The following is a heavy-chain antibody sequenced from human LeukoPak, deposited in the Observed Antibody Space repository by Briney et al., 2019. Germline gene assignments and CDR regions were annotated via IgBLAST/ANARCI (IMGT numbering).Heavy chain of an antibody. CDR1: GFTFSSYD. D-gene: IGHD6-19*01. CDR3: AREEMSSSGSLYFDY. V-gene: IGHV3-33*01. CDR2: IWYDGSNK. J-gene: IGHJ4*02. Sequence: GRSLRLSCAASGFTFSSYDMHWVRQAPGKGLEWVAVIWYDGSNKYYADSVKGRFTISRDNSKNTLYLQMNSLRAEDTAVYYCAREEMSSSGSLYFDYWGQGTLVTVSS.